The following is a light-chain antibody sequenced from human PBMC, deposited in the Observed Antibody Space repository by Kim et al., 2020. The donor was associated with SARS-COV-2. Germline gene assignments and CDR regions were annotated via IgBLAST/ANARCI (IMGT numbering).Light chain of an antibody. J-gene: IGKJ1*01. Sequence: EIVLTQSPATLSLSPGERATLSCRASQSVSSYLAWYQQKPGQAPRLLIYDASNRATGIPARFSGSGSGTDFILTITSLEPEDSAVYYCHQRSDWPRTFGQGTKVDIK. CDR1: QSVSSY. V-gene: IGKV3-11*01. CDR3: HQRSDWPRT. CDR2: DAS.